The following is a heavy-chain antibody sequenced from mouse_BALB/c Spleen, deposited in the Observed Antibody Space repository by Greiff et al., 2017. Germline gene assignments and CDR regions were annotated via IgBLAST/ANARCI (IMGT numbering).Heavy chain of an antibody. CDR1: GYTFTSYY. CDR3: ARDYYGSSFDY. D-gene: IGHD1-1*01. J-gene: IGHJ2*01. CDR2: INPSNGGT. V-gene: IGHV1S81*02. Sequence: QVQLQQPGAELVKPGASVKLSCKASGYTFTSYYMYWVKQRPGQGLEWIGGINPSNGGTNFNEKFKSKATLTVDKSSSTAYMQLSSLTSVDSAVYFCARDYYGSSFDYWGQGTTLTVSS.